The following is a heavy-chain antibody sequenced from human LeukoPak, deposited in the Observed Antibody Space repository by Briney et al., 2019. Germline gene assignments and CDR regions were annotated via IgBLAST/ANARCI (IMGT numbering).Heavy chain of an antibody. CDR2: IYLGDSDT. CDR1: GYRFTSYW. D-gene: IGHD6-19*01. Sequence: GESLKISCKGSGYRFTSYWIGWERQMPGKGLEWMGIIYLGDSDTRYSPSFQGQVTISADESISTAYLQWSSLKASDTAMYYCARHPSYTSGWPLDYWGQGTLVTVSS. CDR3: ARHPSYTSGWPLDY. V-gene: IGHV5-51*01. J-gene: IGHJ4*02.